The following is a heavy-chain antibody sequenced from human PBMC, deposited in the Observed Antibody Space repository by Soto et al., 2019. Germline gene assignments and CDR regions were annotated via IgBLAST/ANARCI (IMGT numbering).Heavy chain of an antibody. CDR2: IYPGDSDT. V-gene: IGHV5-51*01. D-gene: IGHD3-10*01. J-gene: IGHJ6*03. CDR3: ARLGKGSGSYYAVSGDYFYYYVDV. Sequence: PGESLKISCKGSGYSFTTYWIGWVRQMPGKGLEWMGIIYPGDSDTRYSPSFQGQVTISADKSINTAYLQWSSLKASDTAMYYCARLGKGSGSYYAVSGDYFYYYVDVWGKGTTVTVSS. CDR1: GYSFTTYW.